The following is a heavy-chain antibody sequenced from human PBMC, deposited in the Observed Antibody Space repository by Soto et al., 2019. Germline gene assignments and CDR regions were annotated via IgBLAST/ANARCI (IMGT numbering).Heavy chain of an antibody. CDR2: INPSGGST. Sequence: GASVKVSCKASGYTFTSYYMHWVRQAPGQGLEWMGIINPSGGSTSYAQKFQGRVTMTRDTSTSTVYMELSSLRSEDTAVYYCAREREEYYDFWSGYQNWFDPWGQGTLVTVSS. J-gene: IGHJ5*02. V-gene: IGHV1-46*01. D-gene: IGHD3-3*01. CDR1: GYTFTSYY. CDR3: AREREEYYDFWSGYQNWFDP.